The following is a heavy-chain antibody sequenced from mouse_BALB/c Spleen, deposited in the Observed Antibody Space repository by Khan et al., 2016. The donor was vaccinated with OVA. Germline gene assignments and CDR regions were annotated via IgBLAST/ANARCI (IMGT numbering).Heavy chain of an antibody. J-gene: IGHJ3*01. CDR3: TRSGYVSFAY. V-gene: IGHV1S81*02. CDR1: GYTFTSYY. CDR2: INPSNGGT. Sequence: VQLQESGAELVKPGASVRLSCKASGYTFTSYYLYWVKQRPGQGLEWIGDINPSNGGTNFNEKFKSKATLTVDKSSSTAYIQLNSLTSEDSAVYYCTRSGYVSFAYWGQGTLVTVSA. D-gene: IGHD3-2*02.